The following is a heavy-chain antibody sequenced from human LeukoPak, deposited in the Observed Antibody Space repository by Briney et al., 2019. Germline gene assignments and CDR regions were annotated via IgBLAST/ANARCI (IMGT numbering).Heavy chain of an antibody. J-gene: IGHJ6*03. CDR1: GGSLTYYY. D-gene: IGHD2-2*01. Sequence: ASETLSLTCTVSGGSLTYYYWTWIRQSPGRRPEWIGYIYYSGSTNYNPSLESRVAFSVDTSKNQVSLKLSSVTAADTAIYYCARIDIVVVPAAIYYYMDVWGKGTAVTVSS. CDR3: ARIDIVVVPAAIYYYMDV. V-gene: IGHV4-59*01. CDR2: IYYSGST.